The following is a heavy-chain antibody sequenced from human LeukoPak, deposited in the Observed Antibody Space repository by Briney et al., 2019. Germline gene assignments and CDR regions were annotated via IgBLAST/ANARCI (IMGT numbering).Heavy chain of an antibody. CDR3: ARVGITMVRGAAPYYFDY. CDR1: GFTFDDYG. Sequence: PGGSLRLSCAASGFTFDDYGMSWVRQAPGKGLEWVSGINWNGGSTGYADSVKGRFTISRDNAKNSLYLQMNSLRAEDTALYYCARVGITMVRGAAPYYFDYWGQGTLVTVSS. CDR2: INWNGGST. V-gene: IGHV3-20*04. D-gene: IGHD3-10*01. J-gene: IGHJ4*02.